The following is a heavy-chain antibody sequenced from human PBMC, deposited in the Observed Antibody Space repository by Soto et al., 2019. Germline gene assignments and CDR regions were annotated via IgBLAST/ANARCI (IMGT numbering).Heavy chain of an antibody. D-gene: IGHD1-26*01. CDR1: GFIPSSYE. Sequence: GGSLRLSCAASGFIPSSYEMNWVRQSPGKGLEWVSYISPGGSTIYYADSVKGRFTISRDNAKNSLYLQMNGLRAEDTAVYYCARDLSIGGSYWDFDYWGQGTQVTVSS. V-gene: IGHV3-48*03. CDR3: ARDLSIGGSYWDFDY. CDR2: ISPGGSTI. J-gene: IGHJ4*02.